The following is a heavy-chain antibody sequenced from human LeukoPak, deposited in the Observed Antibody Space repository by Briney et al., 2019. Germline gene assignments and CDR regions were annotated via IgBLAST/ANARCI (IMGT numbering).Heavy chain of an antibody. CDR3: AGLKASAGTDF. J-gene: IGHJ4*02. Sequence: GSLRLSCAASGFTFRNYWMGWVRQAPGKGLEWIASIFYSGSTYYNPSLKSRVTMSVDTSKNQFSLRLSSVTAADTSVYYCAGLKASAGTDFWGPGTLVTVSS. V-gene: IGHV4-39*01. CDR1: GFTFRNYW. D-gene: IGHD6-13*01. CDR2: IFYSGST.